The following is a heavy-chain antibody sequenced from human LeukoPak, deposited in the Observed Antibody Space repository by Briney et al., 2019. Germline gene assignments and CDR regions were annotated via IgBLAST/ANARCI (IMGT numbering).Heavy chain of an antibody. Sequence: SVKVSCKASGYTFTNYGISWVRQAPGQGLEWMGRIIPILGIANYAQKFQGRVTITADKSTSTAYMELSSLRSEDTAVYYCARDRSEGEDFDYWGQGTLVTVSS. J-gene: IGHJ4*02. CDR1: GYTFTNYG. V-gene: IGHV1-69*04. CDR3: ARDRSEGEDFDY. D-gene: IGHD2-15*01. CDR2: IIPILGIA.